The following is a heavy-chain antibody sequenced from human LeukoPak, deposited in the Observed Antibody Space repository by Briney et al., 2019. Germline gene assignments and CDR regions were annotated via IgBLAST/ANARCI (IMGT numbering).Heavy chain of an antibody. D-gene: IGHD6-19*01. CDR2: VSGSGGST. J-gene: IGHJ1*01. Sequence: GGSLRLSCAASGFSFSNYAMSWVRQAPGKGLEWVSGVSGSGGSTVHADPVKGRFTISRDNSNNTLFLHLNSLRGEDTAVYYCTRNSGWYGLSWGQGTLVTVSS. CDR3: TRNSGWYGLS. V-gene: IGHV3-23*01. CDR1: GFSFSNYA.